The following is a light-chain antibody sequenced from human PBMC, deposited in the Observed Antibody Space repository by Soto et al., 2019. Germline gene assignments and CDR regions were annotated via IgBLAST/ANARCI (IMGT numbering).Light chain of an antibody. J-gene: IGKJ1*01. V-gene: IGKV3-20*01. CDR3: QQYVSPPWT. Sequence: EIVLTQSPGTLSLSPGERATLSCRASQSLSKTYLAWYQKKPGQAPRLLIDGASSRATGTPDRFSGSGSGTDFTLTISRSAPEDFAVYYCQQYVSPPWTFGQGTKVEIK. CDR2: GAS. CDR1: QSLSKTY.